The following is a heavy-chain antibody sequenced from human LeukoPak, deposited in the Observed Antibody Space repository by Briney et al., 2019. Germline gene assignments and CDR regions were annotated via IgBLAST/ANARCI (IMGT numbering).Heavy chain of an antibody. CDR3: ATILLRAAVGPDC. V-gene: IGHV3-21*01. Sequence: PGRSLRLSCAASGFTFSSFGMHWVRQAPGKGLEWVSSVSSSGTYIYYADSVKGRFTVSRDNAKNSLYLQMDSLRAEDTAVYYCATILLRAAVGPDCWGQGTLVTVSS. CDR2: VSSSGTYI. J-gene: IGHJ4*02. CDR1: GFTFSSFG. D-gene: IGHD6-13*01.